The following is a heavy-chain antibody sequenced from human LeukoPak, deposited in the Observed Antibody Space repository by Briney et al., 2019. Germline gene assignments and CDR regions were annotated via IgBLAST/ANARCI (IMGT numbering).Heavy chain of an antibody. CDR3: ARDGGYSSSWGTEYFQH. J-gene: IGHJ1*01. V-gene: IGHV4-59*11. CDR1: GGSISSHY. CDR2: IYYSGST. D-gene: IGHD6-13*01. Sequence: PSETLSPTCTVSGGSISSHYWSWIRQPPGKGLEWIGYIYYSGSTNYNPSLKSRVTISVDTSKNQFSLKLSSVTAADTAVYYCARDGGYSSSWGTEYFQHWGQGTLVTVSS.